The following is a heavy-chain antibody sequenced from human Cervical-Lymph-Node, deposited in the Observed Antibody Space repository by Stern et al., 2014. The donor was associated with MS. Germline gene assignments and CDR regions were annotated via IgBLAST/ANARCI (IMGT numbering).Heavy chain of an antibody. V-gene: IGHV1-24*01. J-gene: IGHJ4*02. CDR1: GYTLTELS. CDR3: ATMVGATDDVFDY. D-gene: IGHD1-26*01. CDR2: FDPEDGET. Sequence: QVQLVESGAEVKKTGASVKVSCKVSGYTLTELSIHWVRQAPGKGLEWMGGFDPEDGETIYAQKFQGRVSMTEDTSTDTAYMELSSLRSEDTAVYYCATMVGATDDVFDYWGQGTLVTVSS.